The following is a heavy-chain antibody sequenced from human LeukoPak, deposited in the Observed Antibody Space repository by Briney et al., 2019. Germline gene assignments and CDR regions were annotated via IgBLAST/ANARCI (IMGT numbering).Heavy chain of an antibody. CDR3: ARDHLANLASRLFDP. Sequence: PSETLSLTCTVSGGSISSYYWSWIRQPPGKGLEWIGYIYYSGSTNYNPSLKSRVTISVDTSKNQFSLKLSSVTAADTAVYYCARDHLANLASRLFDPWGQGTLVTVSS. CDR1: GGSISSYY. J-gene: IGHJ5*02. CDR2: IYYSGST. V-gene: IGHV4-59*12. D-gene: IGHD3-3*01.